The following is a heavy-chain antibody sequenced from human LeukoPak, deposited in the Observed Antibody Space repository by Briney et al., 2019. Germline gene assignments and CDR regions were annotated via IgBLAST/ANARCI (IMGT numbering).Heavy chain of an antibody. D-gene: IGHD2-2*01. CDR3: AKSGGSSTYSHVDY. CDR1: GFTFSSYA. Sequence: PGGSLRLSCVVSGFTFSSYAMSWVRRAPGKGLEWVSPISGSGGSTYYADSVKGRFTISRDNSKNTLYLQMNSLRVEDTAVYYCAKSGGSSTYSHVDYWGQGTLVTVSS. V-gene: IGHV3-23*01. J-gene: IGHJ4*02. CDR2: ISGSGGST.